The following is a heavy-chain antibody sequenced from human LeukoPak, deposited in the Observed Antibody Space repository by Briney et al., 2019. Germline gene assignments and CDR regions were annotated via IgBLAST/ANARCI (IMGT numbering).Heavy chain of an antibody. D-gene: IGHD6-13*01. J-gene: IGHJ4*02. CDR1: GYTFTGYY. Sequence: ASVKVSCKASGYTFTGYYMHWVRQAPGQGLEWMGWINPNSGGTNYAQKFQGRVTMTRDTSISTAYMELSRLRSDDTAVYYCARAVIAAAGTVVDYWGQGTLVTVSS. CDR2: INPNSGGT. V-gene: IGHV1-2*02. CDR3: ARAVIAAAGTVVDY.